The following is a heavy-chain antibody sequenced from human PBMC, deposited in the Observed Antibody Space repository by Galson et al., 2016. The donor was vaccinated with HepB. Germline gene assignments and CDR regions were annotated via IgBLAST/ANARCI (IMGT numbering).Heavy chain of an antibody. CDR2: TLNKGGTYTT. J-gene: IGHJ3*02. CDR1: GFIFSDAY. V-gene: IGHV3-72*01. CDR3: ARDSSHYAFDI. Sequence: SLRLSCAASGFIFSDAYMDWFRQAPGKGLEWVARTLNKGGTYTTYYAASVGSRFIISRDDSENSLYLQMNSLKTEDTAVYYCARDSSHYAFDIWGQGTMVTVSS. D-gene: IGHD6-6*01.